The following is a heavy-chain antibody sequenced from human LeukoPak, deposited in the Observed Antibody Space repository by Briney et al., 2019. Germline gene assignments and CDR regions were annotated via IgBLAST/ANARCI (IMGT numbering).Heavy chain of an antibody. J-gene: IGHJ4*02. D-gene: IGHD1-26*01. CDR1: GGSISSYY. CDR3: ARGIVGATTPTDY. CDR2: IYSGGST. V-gene: IGHV3-53*01. Sequence: ETLSLTCTVSGGSISSYYWSWIRQPPGKGLEWVSVIYSGGSTYYADSVKGRFTISRDNSKNTLYLQMNSLRAEDTAVYYCARGIVGATTPTDYWGQGTPVTVSS.